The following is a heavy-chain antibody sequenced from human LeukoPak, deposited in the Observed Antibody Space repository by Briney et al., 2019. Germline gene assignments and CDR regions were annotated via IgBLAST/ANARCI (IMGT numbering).Heavy chain of an antibody. V-gene: IGHV3-48*01. CDR1: GFTLSSYH. J-gene: IGHJ4*02. Sequence: GGSLRLSCAASGFTLSSYHMNWVRQAPGKGLEWLSYIQSTSGSLHYADSVKGRFTISRDNAKNSLYLQMNSLRAEDTAVYYCSRVVQDVTGADYWGQGTPVIVSS. CDR2: IQSTSGSL. D-gene: IGHD3-9*01. CDR3: SRVVQDVTGADY.